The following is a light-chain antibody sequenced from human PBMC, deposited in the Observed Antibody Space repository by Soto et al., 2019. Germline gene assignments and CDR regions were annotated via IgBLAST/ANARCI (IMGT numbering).Light chain of an antibody. V-gene: IGKV1-5*03. CDR1: QSVNSW. J-gene: IGKJ4*01. CDR3: QQYSLKPLT. CDR2: RAS. Sequence: DIQMTQSPSTLSASVGDRVTITCRASQSVNSWLAWYQQKPGEVPKLLIYRASILESGVPSRFSGSGSGTEFTLTISSLQPDDFATYYCQQYSLKPLTFGGGTKVET.